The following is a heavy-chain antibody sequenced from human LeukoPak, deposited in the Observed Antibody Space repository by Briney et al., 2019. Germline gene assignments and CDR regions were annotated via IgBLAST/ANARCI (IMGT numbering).Heavy chain of an antibody. CDR2: NSGKRGGT. Sequence: SLTHSGKATGYTFTGYYMHWGRQATGQKLDCRASNSGKRGGTNYAQKFQGRVTMTRDTSISTAYMEMSRLRSDDTAVYYCARQPPGYCSGGSCYGDWFDPWGQGNLVTVSS. D-gene: IGHD2-15*01. CDR3: ARQPPGYCSGGSCYGDWFDP. CDR1: GYTFTGYY. V-gene: IGHV1-2*02. J-gene: IGHJ5*02.